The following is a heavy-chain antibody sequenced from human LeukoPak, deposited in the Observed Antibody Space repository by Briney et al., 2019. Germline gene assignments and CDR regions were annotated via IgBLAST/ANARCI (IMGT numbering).Heavy chain of an antibody. J-gene: IGHJ4*02. CDR2: IFYTGST. V-gene: IGHV4-61*01. CDR3: ARRGSGRVDY. Sequence: SETLSLTCTVSGGSILSSSYYWTWIRQPPGKGLEWIGFIFYTGSTTYNPSLKSRVTISLDTSKNQFSLKLSSVTAADTAVYYCARRGSGRVDYWGQGTLVTVSS. D-gene: IGHD3-10*01. CDR1: GGSILSSSYY.